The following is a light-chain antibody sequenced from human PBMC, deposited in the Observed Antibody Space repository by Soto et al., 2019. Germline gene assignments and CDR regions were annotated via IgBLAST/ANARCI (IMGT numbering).Light chain of an antibody. CDR3: QQYGSSPPPIT. Sequence: EVVLTQSPGTLSLSPGERATLSFRASQSVSSSYLACYQQKPGQAPRLLIYGASSRATGIPDRFSGSGSGTDFTLTISRLEPEDFAVYYCQQYGSSPPPITFGQGTRLEIK. J-gene: IGKJ5*01. CDR1: QSVSSSY. CDR2: GAS. V-gene: IGKV3-20*01.